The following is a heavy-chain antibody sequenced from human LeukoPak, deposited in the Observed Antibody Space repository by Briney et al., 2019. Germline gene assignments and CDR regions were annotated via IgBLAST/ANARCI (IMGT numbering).Heavy chain of an antibody. CDR3: AKDGTYDYGDYFDY. D-gene: IGHD4-17*01. CDR1: GFTFSSYA. V-gene: IGHV3-23*01. CDR2: ISGSGGST. J-gene: IGHJ4*02. Sequence: GGTLRLSCAASGFTFSSYAMGWVRQAPGKGLEWVSAISGSGGSTYYADSVKGRFTISRDNSKNTLYLQMNSLRAEDTAVYYCAKDGTYDYGDYFDYWGQGTLVTVSS.